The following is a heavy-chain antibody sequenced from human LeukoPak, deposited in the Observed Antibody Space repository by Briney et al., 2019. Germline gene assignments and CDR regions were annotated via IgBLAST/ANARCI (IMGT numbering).Heavy chain of an antibody. CDR1: GGSISSSAHY. Sequence: SETLSLTCTVSGGSISSSAHYWGWIRQPPGKGLEWIGSIYYSGSTYYTSSLKSRVTISLDTSKNQFSMKLSSVTAADTAVYYCAREGSSSWYNFDYWGQGTLVTVSS. CDR2: IYYSGST. J-gene: IGHJ4*02. V-gene: IGHV4-39*02. CDR3: AREGSSSWYNFDY. D-gene: IGHD6-13*01.